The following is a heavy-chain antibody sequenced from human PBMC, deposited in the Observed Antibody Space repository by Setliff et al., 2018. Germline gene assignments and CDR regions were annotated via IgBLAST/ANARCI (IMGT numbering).Heavy chain of an antibody. CDR2: VIPLLETT. V-gene: IGHV1-69*06. CDR1: GDTFSTYA. CDR3: ARDTRDKYDRSGHYLSLDY. D-gene: IGHD3-22*01. Sequence: SVKVSCKASGDTFSTYALSWVRQAPGQGLKWMGGVIPLLETTKYAQKFQGRVTITADKSTSTGYMELSSLRSEDTAMCYCARDTRDKYDRSGHYLSLDYWGQGTLVTVSS. J-gene: IGHJ4*02.